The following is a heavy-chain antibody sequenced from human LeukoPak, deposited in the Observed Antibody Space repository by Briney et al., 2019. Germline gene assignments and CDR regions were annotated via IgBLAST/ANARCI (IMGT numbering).Heavy chain of an antibody. CDR3: ARGKGDDILTGYDY. D-gene: IGHD3-9*01. J-gene: IGHJ4*02. Sequence: TGGSLRLSCAASGFSFRTYSMNWVRRAPGKGLEWVSSINSDSIWIYYADSVRGRFTISRDNAKNSLYLQMNSLRAEDTAVYYCARGKGDDILTGYDYWGQGTLVTVSS. V-gene: IGHV3-21*01. CDR1: GFSFRTYS. CDR2: INSDSIWI.